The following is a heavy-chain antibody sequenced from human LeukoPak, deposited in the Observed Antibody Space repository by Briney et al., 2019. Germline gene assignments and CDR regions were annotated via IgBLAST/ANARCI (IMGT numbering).Heavy chain of an antibody. CDR2: IGNDGSNK. CDR3: ARDYVWGSFPYYYYGMDV. D-gene: IGHD3-16*01. Sequence: GGSLRLSCAASGFTFSSYGMHWVRQAPGKGLEWVAFIGNDGSNKYHADSVKGRFTISRDNSKNTLYLQMNSLRAEDTAVYYCARDYVWGSFPYYYYGMDVWGQGTTVTVSS. CDR1: GFTFSSYG. V-gene: IGHV3-30*02. J-gene: IGHJ6*02.